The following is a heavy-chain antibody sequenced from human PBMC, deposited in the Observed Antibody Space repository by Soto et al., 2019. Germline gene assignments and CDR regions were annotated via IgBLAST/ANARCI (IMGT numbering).Heavy chain of an antibody. J-gene: IGHJ4*02. CDR3: AKEMFPRTVLDSSSPWGDY. D-gene: IGHD3-22*01. V-gene: IGHV3-30*18. CDR2: LSYDGSHE. CDR1: GFTFDDFG. Sequence: QVQLVESGGGVVQPGTSLKLSCAASGFTFDDFGFHWVRQAPGMGLEWVATLSYDGSHEYYADSVKGRFTISRDNSKITLYLQMNSLKTEDTAMYYCAKEMFPRTVLDSSSPWGDYWGQGTLVTVSS.